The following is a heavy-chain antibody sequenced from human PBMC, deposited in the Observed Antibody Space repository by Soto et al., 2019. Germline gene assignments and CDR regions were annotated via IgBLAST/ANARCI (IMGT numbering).Heavy chain of an antibody. V-gene: IGHV1-2*02. CDR3: AAARITMIVVVSPYWYFDL. CDR1: GYTFTGYY. D-gene: IGHD3-22*01. J-gene: IGHJ2*01. Sequence: ASVNVSCKASGYTFTGYYMHWVRQAPGQGLEWMGWINPNSGGTNYAQKFQGRVTMTRDTSISTAYMELSRLRSDDTAVYYCAAARITMIVVVSPYWYFDLWGRGTLVTVSS. CDR2: INPNSGGT.